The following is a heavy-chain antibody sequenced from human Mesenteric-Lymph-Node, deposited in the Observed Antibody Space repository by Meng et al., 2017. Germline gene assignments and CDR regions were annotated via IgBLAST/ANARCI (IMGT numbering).Heavy chain of an antibody. CDR2: INPNSGGT. Sequence: ASVKVSCKASGYTFTGYYMHWVRQAPGQGLEWMGWINPNSGGTNYAQKFQGRVTFTRDTSTSTAYMELRTLRSEDTAVYYCARALDRGGYNWFDPWGQGTLVTVSS. V-gene: IGHV1-2*02. CDR1: GYTFTGYY. D-gene: IGHD3-16*01. J-gene: IGHJ5*02. CDR3: ARALDRGGYNWFDP.